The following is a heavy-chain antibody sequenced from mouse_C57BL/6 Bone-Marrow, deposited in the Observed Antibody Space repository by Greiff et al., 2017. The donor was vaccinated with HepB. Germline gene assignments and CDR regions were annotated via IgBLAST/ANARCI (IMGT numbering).Heavy chain of an antibody. D-gene: IGHD1-1*01. Sequence: DVKLVDSGGGLVQPGASLRLSCAASGFTFTDYQMSWVRQPPGKAPEWLALIRNKANGYTTEYNVSIKGRFTISRDNAQNILYLQMNTLMAEDSATDSCLKAVSYGSVYTWFAYWGQGTLVTVSA. J-gene: IGHJ3*01. CDR2: IRNKANGYTT. CDR3: LKAVSYGSVYTWFAY. V-gene: IGHV7-4*01. CDR1: GFTFTDYQ.